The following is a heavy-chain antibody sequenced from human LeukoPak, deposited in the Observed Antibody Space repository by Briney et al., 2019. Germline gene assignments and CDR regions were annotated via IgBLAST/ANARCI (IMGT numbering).Heavy chain of an antibody. CDR1: GFTFSSYA. Sequence: GGSLRLSCAASGFTFSSYAMSWVRQAPGKGLEWVSDISGSGGSTYYADSLKGRFTISRDNSKNTLYLQMNSLRAEDTAVYYCAKDWAGKPAYFDYWGQGTLVTVSS. V-gene: IGHV3-23*01. J-gene: IGHJ4*02. CDR2: ISGSGGST. CDR3: AKDWAGKPAYFDY. D-gene: IGHD6-19*01.